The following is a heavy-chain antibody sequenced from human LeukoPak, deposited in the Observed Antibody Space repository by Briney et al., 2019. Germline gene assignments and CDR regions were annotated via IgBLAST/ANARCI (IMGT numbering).Heavy chain of an antibody. D-gene: IGHD3-9*01. J-gene: IGHJ4*02. Sequence: ASVKVSCKASGYTFTSYGIIWVRQAPGQGLEWMGWISAYNGNTNYAQKLQGRVTMTTDTSTSTAYMELRSLRSDDTAVCYCARDLLRYFDWLSHYFDYWGQGTLVTVSS. V-gene: IGHV1-18*01. CDR3: ARDLLRYFDWLSHYFDY. CDR1: GYTFTSYG. CDR2: ISAYNGNT.